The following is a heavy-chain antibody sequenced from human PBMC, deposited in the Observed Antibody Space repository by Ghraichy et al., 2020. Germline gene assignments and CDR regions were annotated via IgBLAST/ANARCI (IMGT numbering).Heavy chain of an antibody. CDR3: ARSTYSSSSGWWFDP. CDR1: GFSLSTSGMC. CDR2: IDWDDDK. Sequence: SGPTLVKPTQTLTLTCTFSGFSLSTSGMCVSWIRQPPGKALEWLALIDWDDDKYYSTSLKTRLTISKDTSKNQVVLTMTNMDPVDTATYYCARSTYSSSSGWWFDPWGQGTLVTVSS. D-gene: IGHD6-6*01. J-gene: IGHJ5*02. V-gene: IGHV2-70*01.